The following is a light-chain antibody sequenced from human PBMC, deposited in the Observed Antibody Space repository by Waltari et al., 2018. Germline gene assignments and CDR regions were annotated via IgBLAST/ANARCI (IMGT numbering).Light chain of an antibody. CDR2: AGS. CDR1: QGISSY. V-gene: IGKV1-9*01. J-gene: IGKJ3*01. Sequence: IQLTQSPSSLSASVGDRVTITCRASQGISSYLAWYQQKPGKAPKLLIYAGSTLLNGVPSRFSGGGFGTDFTLTISSLQPEDFATYYCQQVNSYPFTFGPGTTGYQT. CDR3: QQVNSYPFT.